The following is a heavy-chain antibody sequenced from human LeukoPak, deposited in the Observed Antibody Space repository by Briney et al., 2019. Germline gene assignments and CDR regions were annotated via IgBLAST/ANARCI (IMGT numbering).Heavy chain of an antibody. CDR1: GGSFSGYY. D-gene: IGHD3-22*01. CDR3: ARGPLYYYDSSSRSYYFDY. Sequence: SETLSLTCAVYGGSFSGYYWSWIRQPPGKGLEWIGEINHSGSTNHSPSLKSRVTISVDTSKNQFSLKLRSVTAAETAVYYCARGPLYYYDSSSRSYYFDYWGQGTLVTVSS. CDR2: INHSGST. J-gene: IGHJ4*02. V-gene: IGHV4-34*01.